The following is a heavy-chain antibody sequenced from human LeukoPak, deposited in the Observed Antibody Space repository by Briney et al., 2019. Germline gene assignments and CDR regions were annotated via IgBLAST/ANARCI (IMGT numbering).Heavy chain of an antibody. D-gene: IGHD3/OR15-3a*01. CDR2: IYYSGNT. J-gene: IGHJ4*02. V-gene: IGHV4-39*01. CDR1: GVSISSSNSY. CDR3: ARQTGSGLFILP. Sequence: SETLSLTCTVSGVSISSSNSYWGWIRQPPGKGLEWIGSIYYSGNTYYNASLKSQVSISIDTPKNQFSLKLTSVTAADTAVYYCARQTGSGLFILPGGQGTLVTVSS.